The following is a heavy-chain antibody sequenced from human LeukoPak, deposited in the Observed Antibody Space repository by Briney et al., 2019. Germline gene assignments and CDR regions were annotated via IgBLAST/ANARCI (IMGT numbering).Heavy chain of an antibody. J-gene: IGHJ6*02. D-gene: IGHD3-3*01. CDR3: ARGAIFGVTPRGYGMDV. V-gene: IGHV1-8*01. CDR1: GYTFTIYD. CDR2: MNPNNGGA. Sequence: ASVKVSCKASGYTFTIYDINWVRQAPGQGLEWVGWMNPNNGGAVYAQKFQGRVTMTRDTSTGTLYMELNSLKSEDTAVYYCARGAIFGVTPRGYGMDVWGQGTTVTVSS.